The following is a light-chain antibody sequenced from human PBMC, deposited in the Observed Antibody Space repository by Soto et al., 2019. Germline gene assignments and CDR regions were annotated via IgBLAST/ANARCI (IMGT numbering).Light chain of an antibody. Sequence: QSALTQPASVSGSPGQSITISCTGTSSDFGGYNYVSWYQHHPGKAPKLMIFDVSNRPSGVSNRFSGSKSGNTASLTISGLQAEDEADYYCSSYTASSTYVFGTGTKVTVL. CDR3: SSYTASSTYV. CDR2: DVS. V-gene: IGLV2-14*03. CDR1: SSDFGGYNY. J-gene: IGLJ1*01.